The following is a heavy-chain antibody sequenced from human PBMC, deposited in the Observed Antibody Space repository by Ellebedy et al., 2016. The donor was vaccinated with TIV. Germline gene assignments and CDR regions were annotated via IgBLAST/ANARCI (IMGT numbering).Heavy chain of an antibody. V-gene: IGHV3-23*01. CDR1: GFTFSSYA. CDR2: VNAGGIVI. Sequence: PGGSLRLSCTASGFTFSSYAMSWVRQAPGKGLEWVAGVNAGGIVIAYADSVKGRFIISRDNSKNTLDLQINRLRSEDTAVYYCASSRYHYYVGNTIFVYWGQGTLVTVSS. D-gene: IGHD3-10*01. CDR3: ASSRYHYYVGNTIFVY. J-gene: IGHJ4*02.